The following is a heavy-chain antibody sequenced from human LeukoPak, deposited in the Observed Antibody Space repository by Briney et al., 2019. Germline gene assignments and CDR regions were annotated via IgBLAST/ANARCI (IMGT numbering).Heavy chain of an antibody. J-gene: IGHJ3*02. Sequence: ASVKVSCKASGGTFSSYAISWVRQAPGQGLEWMGRIIPILGIANYAQKFQGRVTMTRDTSISTVYMEVSRLRSDDTAVYYCARDVRAAAKDAFDIWGQGTMVTVSS. CDR3: ARDVRAAAKDAFDI. V-gene: IGHV1-69*04. CDR2: IIPILGIA. CDR1: GGTFSSYA. D-gene: IGHD6-13*01.